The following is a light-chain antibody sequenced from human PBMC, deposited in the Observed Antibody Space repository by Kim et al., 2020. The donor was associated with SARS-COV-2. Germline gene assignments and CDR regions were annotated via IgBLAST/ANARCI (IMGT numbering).Light chain of an antibody. CDR1: SLRSYY. V-gene: IGLV3-19*01. J-gene: IGLJ1*01. Sequence: VAMGQTVRITCQGNSLRSYYASWYQQKPGQAPVLVIYGKNNRPSGIPDRFSSSSSGNTASLSISGAQAEDEADYYCYSRDSSGNYVFGTGTKVTVL. CDR2: GKN. CDR3: YSRDSSGNYV.